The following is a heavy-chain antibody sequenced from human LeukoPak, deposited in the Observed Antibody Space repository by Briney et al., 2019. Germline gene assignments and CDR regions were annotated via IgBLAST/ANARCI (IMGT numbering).Heavy chain of an antibody. CDR1: GFTFSSYG. CDR2: IWYDGSNK. J-gene: IGHJ4*02. Sequence: GGSLRLSCAASGFTFSSYGMHWVRQAPGKGLEWVAVIWYDGSNKYYADSVKGRFTISRDNSKHTLYLQMNSLRAEETAVYYCARGARYYYDSSGYYYDYWGQGTLVTVSS. CDR3: ARGARYYYDSSGYYYDY. D-gene: IGHD3-22*01. V-gene: IGHV3-33*01.